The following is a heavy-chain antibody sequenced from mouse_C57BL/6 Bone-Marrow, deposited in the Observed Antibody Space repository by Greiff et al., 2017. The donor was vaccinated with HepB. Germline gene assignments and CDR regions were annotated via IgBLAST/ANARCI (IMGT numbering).Heavy chain of an antibody. Sequence: QVQLQQPGAELVRPGPSVKLSCKASGYTFTSYWMDWVKQRPGQGLEWIGNIYPSDSETHYNQKFKDKATLTVDKSSSTAYMQLSSLTSEDSAVYYCARSITTVVAGDYFDYWGQGTTLTVSS. CDR2: IYPSDSET. J-gene: IGHJ2*01. D-gene: IGHD1-1*01. CDR1: GYTFTSYW. CDR3: ARSITTVVAGDYFDY. V-gene: IGHV1-61*01.